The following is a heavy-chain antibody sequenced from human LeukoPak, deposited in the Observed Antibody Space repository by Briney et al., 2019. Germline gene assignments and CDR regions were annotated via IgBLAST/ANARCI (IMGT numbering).Heavy chain of an antibody. J-gene: IGHJ3*02. CDR2: IYYSGST. CDR3: ARDDHTGLYYYDSPVAAFDI. Sequence: SETLSLTCTVSGGSISSYYWSWIRQPPGKGLEWIGYIYYSGSTNYNPSLKSRVTISVDTSKNQFSLKLSSVTAADTAVYYCARDDHTGLYYYDSPVAAFDIWGQGTMVTVSS. CDR1: GGSISSYY. D-gene: IGHD3-22*01. V-gene: IGHV4-59*01.